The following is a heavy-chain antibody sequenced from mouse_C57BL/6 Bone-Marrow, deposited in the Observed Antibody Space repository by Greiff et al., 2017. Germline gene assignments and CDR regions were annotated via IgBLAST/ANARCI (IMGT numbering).Heavy chain of an antibody. CDR3: ARDYDYDGLFAY. CDR1: GYTFTSYW. D-gene: IGHD2-4*01. CDR2: IHPNSGST. V-gene: IGHV1-64*01. J-gene: IGHJ3*01. Sequence: QVQLQQPGAELVKPGASVKLSCKASGYTFTSYWMNWVKQRPGQGLEWIGMIHPNSGSTNYNEKFKSKATLTVDKSSSTAYMQLSSLTSEDSAVYYCARDYDYDGLFAYWGQGTLVTVSA.